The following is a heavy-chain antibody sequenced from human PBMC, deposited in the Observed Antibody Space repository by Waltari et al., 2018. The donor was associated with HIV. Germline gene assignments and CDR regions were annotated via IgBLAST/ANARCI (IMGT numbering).Heavy chain of an antibody. Sequence: QVQLVQSGAEVKKPGASVKVSCKASGYTFTSYDINWVRQATGQGLEWMGWMNPNSGNTGYAQKFQGRVTMTRNTSISTAYMELSSLRSEDTAVYYCASTWRALVVPYSGYDACDIWGQGTMVTVSS. V-gene: IGHV1-8*01. D-gene: IGHD5-12*01. J-gene: IGHJ3*02. CDR2: MNPNSGNT. CDR3: ASTWRALVVPYSGYDACDI. CDR1: GYTFTSYD.